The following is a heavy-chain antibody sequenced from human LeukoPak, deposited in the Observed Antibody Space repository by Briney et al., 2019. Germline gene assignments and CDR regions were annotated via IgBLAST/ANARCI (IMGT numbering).Heavy chain of an antibody. J-gene: IGHJ5*02. CDR3: ARVPIYCSSTSCYLDA. D-gene: IGHD2-2*01. CDR2: MNPNSGNT. CDR1: GYTFTNYD. Sequence: GASVRVSCKASGYTFTNYDINWVRQATGQGLEWMGWMNPNSGNTGYAQKFQGRVTITMNTSISTAYMELSSLRSEDTAVYYCARVPIYCSSTSCYLDAWGQGTLVTVSS. V-gene: IGHV1-8*03.